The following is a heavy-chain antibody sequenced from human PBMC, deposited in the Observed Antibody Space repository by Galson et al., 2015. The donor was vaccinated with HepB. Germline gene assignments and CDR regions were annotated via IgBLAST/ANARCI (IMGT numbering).Heavy chain of an antibody. V-gene: IGHV3-48*02. D-gene: IGHD3-16*02. J-gene: IGHJ4*02. CDR2: ISSSSSTL. CDR3: ARAIMITFGGVIVTYYFDY. Sequence: SLRLSCAASGFTFSSYSMNWVRQAPGKGLEWVSYISSSSSTLYYADSVKGRFTISRDNAKNSLYLQMNSLRDEDTAVYYCARAIMITFGGVIVTYYFDYWGQGTLVTVSS. CDR1: GFTFSSYS.